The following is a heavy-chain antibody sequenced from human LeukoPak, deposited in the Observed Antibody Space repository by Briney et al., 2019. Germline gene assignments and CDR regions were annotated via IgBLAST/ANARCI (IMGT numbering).Heavy chain of an antibody. Sequence: SETLSLTCTVSGGSISSYYWSWIRQPPGKGLEWIGYIYTSGSTNYNPSLKSRVTISVDTSKNQFSLRLSSVTAADTAVYYCARHSLHSWSLEYYFDSWGQGTLVTVSS. CDR1: GGSISSYY. V-gene: IGHV4-4*09. CDR3: ARHSLHSWSLEYYFDS. J-gene: IGHJ4*02. D-gene: IGHD6-13*01. CDR2: IYTSGST.